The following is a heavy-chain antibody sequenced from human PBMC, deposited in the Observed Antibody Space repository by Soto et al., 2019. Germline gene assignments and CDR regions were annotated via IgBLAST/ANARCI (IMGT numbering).Heavy chain of an antibody. V-gene: IGHV3-74*01. D-gene: IGHD1-1*01. CDR2: ISDDGSTA. CDR3: ARGPRVSSTGTGAH. CDR1: GFTFSNSW. J-gene: IGHJ4*02. Sequence: GGSLRLSCAASGFTFSNSWMHWVRQVSGKGLTWVSRISDDGSTATYADSVKGRFIISRDNAKNSLYLEMNTLRADDSGLYYCARGPRVSSTGTGAHWGRGTLVTVSS.